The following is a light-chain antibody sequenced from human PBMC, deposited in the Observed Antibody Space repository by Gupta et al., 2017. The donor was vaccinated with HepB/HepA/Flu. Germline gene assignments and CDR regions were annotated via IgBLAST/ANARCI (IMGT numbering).Light chain of an antibody. V-gene: IGLV5-45*02. J-gene: IGLJ3*02. CDR2: YKSDSDK. CDR3: MIWHSSAWV. CDR1: SGSNIGTSR. Sequence: QAVLTQPSSLTASPGASASLTCTLRSGSNIGTSRVYWYQQKPGSPPQYLLRYKSDSDKQQGSGVPGRFSGSKDASANAGILLISGLQSEDEADYYCMIWHSSAWVFGGGTKLTVL.